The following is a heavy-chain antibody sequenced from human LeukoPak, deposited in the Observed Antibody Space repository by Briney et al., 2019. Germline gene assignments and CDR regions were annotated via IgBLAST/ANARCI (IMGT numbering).Heavy chain of an antibody. V-gene: IGHV4-4*07. Sequence: SETLSLTCIVSGSSISSYYWSWIRQPAGKGLEWIGRIYSSGNTNYNPSLKSRVTILVDKSKSQFSLKLSSVTAADTAVYYCARSGPIAVAGVDYWGQGTLVTVSS. CDR3: ARSGPIAVAGVDY. CDR2: IYSSGNT. J-gene: IGHJ4*02. CDR1: GSSISSYY. D-gene: IGHD6-19*01.